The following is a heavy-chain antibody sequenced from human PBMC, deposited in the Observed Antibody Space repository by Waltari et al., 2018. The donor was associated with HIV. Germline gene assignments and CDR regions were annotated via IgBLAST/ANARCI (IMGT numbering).Heavy chain of an antibody. CDR2: TSHRSEWRF. J-gene: IGHJ5*02. V-gene: IGHV6-1*01. CDR1: GVSLSVHTAA. Sequence: QVRLLQSGPGPLRTSQTLSLRCDICGVSLSVHTAAWNWVRWSPSRGLEWLGKTSHRSEWRFDYAKFLKSRLSISVDISKNQFSLHLTSVIPGDSATYFCVRDSFGFDVWGQGSLVTV. CDR3: VRDSFGFDV. D-gene: IGHD3-10*01.